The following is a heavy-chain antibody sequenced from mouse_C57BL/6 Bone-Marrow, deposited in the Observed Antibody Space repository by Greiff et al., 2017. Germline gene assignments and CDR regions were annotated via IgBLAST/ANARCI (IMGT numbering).Heavy chain of an antibody. CDR2: ISDGGSYT. CDR1: GFTFSSYA. J-gene: IGHJ2*01. CDR3: AILDFDY. Sequence: DVMLVESGGGLVKPGGSLKLSCAASGFTFSSYAMSWVRQIPEKRLEWVATISDGGSYTYYPDNVKGRFTISRDNAKNNLYLQMSHLKSEDTAMYYCAILDFDYWGQGTTLTVSS. V-gene: IGHV5-4*03.